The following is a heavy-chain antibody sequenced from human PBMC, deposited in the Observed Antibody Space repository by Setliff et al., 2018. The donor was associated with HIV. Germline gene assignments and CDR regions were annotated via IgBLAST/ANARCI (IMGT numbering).Heavy chain of an antibody. V-gene: IGHV3-30*02. CDR2: IRYDGSNK. Sequence: GGSLRLSCAASGFTFSSYGMHWVRQAPGKGLEWVAFIRYDGSNKNYTDSVKGRFTISRDNFKNTVYLQMNSLRTEDTAVYYCSKAPSCGSRVFDYWGQGTLVTVSS. CDR3: SKAPSCGSRVFDY. J-gene: IGHJ4*02. D-gene: IGHD5-12*01. CDR1: GFTFSSYG.